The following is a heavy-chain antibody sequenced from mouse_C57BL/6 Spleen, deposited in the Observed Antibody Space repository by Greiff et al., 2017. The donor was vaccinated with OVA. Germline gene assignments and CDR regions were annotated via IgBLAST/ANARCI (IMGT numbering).Heavy chain of an antibody. J-gene: IGHJ3*01. CDR2: SRNKANDYTT. CDR1: GFTFSDFY. CDR3: ARDAHGDRSFAV. D-gene: IGHD3-3*01. V-gene: IGHV7-1*01. Sequence: EVKVVESGGGLVQSGRSLRLSCATSGFTFSDFYMEWVRQAPGKGLEWIAASRNKANDYTTAYSASVKGRFIVSRDTSQSILYLLMNHLRAEDTAFYYCARDAHGDRSFAVWGTGPIVTVDA.